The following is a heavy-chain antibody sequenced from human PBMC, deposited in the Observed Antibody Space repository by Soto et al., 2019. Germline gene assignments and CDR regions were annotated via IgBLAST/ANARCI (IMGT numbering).Heavy chain of an antibody. J-gene: IGHJ4*02. V-gene: IGHV4-59*01. CDR3: AREYSSGWKTFDY. CDR2: IYYSGST. Sequence: PSETLSLTCTVSGGSISSYYWNWIRQPPGKGLEWIGYIYYSGSTNYNPSLKSRVTISVDTSRNQFSLKLSSVTAADTAVYYCAREYSSGWKTFDYWGQGTLVTVSS. D-gene: IGHD6-19*01. CDR1: GGSISSYY.